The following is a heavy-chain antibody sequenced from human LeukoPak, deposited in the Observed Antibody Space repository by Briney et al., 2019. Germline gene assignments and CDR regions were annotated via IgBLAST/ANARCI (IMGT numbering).Heavy chain of an antibody. Sequence: GGSLRLSCAASGFTFSSYAMSWVRQAPGKGLEWVSAISGSGGSTYYADSVKGRFTISRDNSKNTLYLQMNSLRAEDTAVYYCVLLWFGTPSDPWGQGTLVTVSS. CDR2: ISGSGGST. CDR1: GFTFSSYA. D-gene: IGHD3-10*01. J-gene: IGHJ5*02. V-gene: IGHV3-23*01. CDR3: VLLWFGTPSDP.